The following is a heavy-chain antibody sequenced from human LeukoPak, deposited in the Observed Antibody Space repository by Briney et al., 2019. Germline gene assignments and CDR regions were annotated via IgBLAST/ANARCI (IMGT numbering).Heavy chain of an antibody. CDR3: ARTIISSGWYASFDY. Sequence: GGSLRLSCAASGCTFSSYSMNWVHQAPGKGLEWVSSISSSSSYIYYADSVKGRFTISRDNAKNSLYLQMNSLRAEDTAVYYCARTIISSGWYASFDYWGQGTLVTVSS. CDR2: ISSSSSYI. V-gene: IGHV3-21*01. J-gene: IGHJ4*02. D-gene: IGHD6-19*01. CDR1: GCTFSSYS.